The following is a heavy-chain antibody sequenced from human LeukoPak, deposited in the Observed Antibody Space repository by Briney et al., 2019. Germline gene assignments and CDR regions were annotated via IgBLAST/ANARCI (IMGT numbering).Heavy chain of an antibody. CDR1: GGSISSYY. J-gene: IGHJ4*02. CDR3: ARHAQAAAGTFDY. Sequence: KSSETLSLTCTVSGGSISSYYWSWIRQPPGKGLEWIGYIYYSGSTNYNPSLKSRVTISVDTSKNQFSLKLSSVSAADTAVYYCARHAQAAAGTFDYWGQGTLVTVSS. D-gene: IGHD6-13*01. CDR2: IYYSGST. V-gene: IGHV4-59*08.